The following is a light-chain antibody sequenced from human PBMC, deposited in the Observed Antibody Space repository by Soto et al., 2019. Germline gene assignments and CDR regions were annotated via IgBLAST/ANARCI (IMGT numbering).Light chain of an antibody. CDR3: QQYDASPLT. V-gene: IGKV1-5*03. J-gene: IGKJ2*01. CDR2: KAS. CDR1: QNVRNW. Sequence: DIQMTQSPTTLSASVGDRAVITCRAAQNVRNWLAWFQQKPGEAPKLLIYKASRLESGVSSRFSGSGYGTDFTLTITNLVPGDSATYFCQQYDASPLTFGQGTKLEIK.